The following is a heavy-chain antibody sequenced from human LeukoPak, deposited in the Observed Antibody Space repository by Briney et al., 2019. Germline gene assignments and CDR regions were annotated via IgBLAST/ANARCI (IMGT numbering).Heavy chain of an antibody. D-gene: IGHD6-13*01. CDR1: GFTFDDYA. J-gene: IGHJ3*01. CDR2: ISWNSATI. V-gene: IGHV3-9*01. Sequence: GRSLRLSCAAFGFTFDDYAMHWVRQVPGKGLEWVSAISWNSATIVYADSVKGRFSISRDNDKNSLYLQMNSLTTEDTALYYCAKDKTSSWYNAFDLWGQGTMVTVSS. CDR3: AKDKTSSWYNAFDL.